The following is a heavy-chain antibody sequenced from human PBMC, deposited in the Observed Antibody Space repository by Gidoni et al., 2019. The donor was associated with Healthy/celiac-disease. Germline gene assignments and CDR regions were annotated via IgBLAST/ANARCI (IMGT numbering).Heavy chain of an antibody. J-gene: IGHJ5*02. CDR1: GGSISSYY. Sequence: QVQLQESGPGLVKPSETLSLTCTVSGGSISSYYWSWIRQPPGKGLEWIGYIYYSWSTNYNPSLKSRVTISVDTSKNQFSLKLSSVTAADTAVYYCARVLGSGSLLSLYSWFDPWGQGTLVTVSS. CDR2: IYYSWST. V-gene: IGHV4-59*01. CDR3: ARVLGSGSLLSLYSWFDP. D-gene: IGHD3-10*01.